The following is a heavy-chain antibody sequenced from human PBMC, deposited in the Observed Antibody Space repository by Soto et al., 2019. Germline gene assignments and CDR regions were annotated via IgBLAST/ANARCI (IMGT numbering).Heavy chain of an antibody. J-gene: IGHJ4*02. CDR1: GYTFRDYG. CDR2: ISAFNGHT. D-gene: IGHD3-22*01. Sequence: QVQLVQSGPEVRKPGASVKVSCKASGYTFRDYGIAWVRQAPGQGLEWMGWISAFNGHTNYAQKFQGRVTVTADASTATAYRELRSLRPDDTAMYFCARGKGYGYDNWGQGTLVTVSS. CDR3: ARGKGYGYDN. V-gene: IGHV1-18*01.